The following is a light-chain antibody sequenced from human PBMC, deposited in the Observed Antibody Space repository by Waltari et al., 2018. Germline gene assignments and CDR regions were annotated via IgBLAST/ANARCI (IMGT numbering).Light chain of an antibody. V-gene: IGKV3-11*01. Sequence: EIVLTQSPAPLSLSQGERATLSCRASQSVSSNLAWYQQKPGQTPRLLIYAASNRATGIPARFSGSGSGTDFTLTISSLEPEDFAVYYCQQRSSWPELTFGPGTKVDIK. CDR3: QQRSSWPELT. CDR1: QSVSSN. J-gene: IGKJ3*01. CDR2: AAS.